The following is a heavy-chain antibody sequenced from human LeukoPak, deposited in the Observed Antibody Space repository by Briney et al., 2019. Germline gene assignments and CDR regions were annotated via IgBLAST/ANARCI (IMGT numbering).Heavy chain of an antibody. V-gene: IGHV4-34*01. CDR1: AGSFSGYY. J-gene: IGHJ6*03. CDR2: INHSGST. Sequence: SETLSLTCAVYAGSFSGYYWSWIRQPPGKGLEWIGEINHSGSTNYNPSLKSRVTISVDTSKNQFSLKLSSVTAADTAVYYCARHVRYSFRGYMDVWGKGTTVTVSS. D-gene: IGHD2/OR15-2a*01. CDR3: ARHVRYSFRGYMDV.